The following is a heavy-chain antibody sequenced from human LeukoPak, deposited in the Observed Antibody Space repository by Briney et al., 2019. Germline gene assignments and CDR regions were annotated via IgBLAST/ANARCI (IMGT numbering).Heavy chain of an antibody. Sequence: SETLSLTCTVSGDSINSLDLWSWVRQPPGKGLEWIGEMYLSGTTHSNPSVQSRVTISIDKSKNQFFLNLSSVTAADTAVYYCAGLVGRYSSGLYYYYFDYWGQGTLVTVSS. CDR1: GDSINSLDL. CDR3: AGLVGRYSSGLYYYYFDY. CDR2: MYLSGTT. J-gene: IGHJ4*02. D-gene: IGHD3-22*01. V-gene: IGHV4-4*02.